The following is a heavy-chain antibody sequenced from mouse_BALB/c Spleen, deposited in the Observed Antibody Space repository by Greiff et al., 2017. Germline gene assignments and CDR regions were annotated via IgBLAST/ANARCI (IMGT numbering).Heavy chain of an antibody. CDR3: ARDITTVVGYYFDY. CDR2: IRNKANGYTT. CDR1: GFTFTDYY. Sequence: EVKLMESGGGLVQPGGSLRLSCATSGFTFTDYYMSWVRQPPGKALEWLGFIRNKANGYTTEYSASVKGRFTISRDNSQSILYLQMNTLRAEDSATYYCARDITTVVGYYFDYWGQGTTLTVSS. V-gene: IGHV7-3*02. J-gene: IGHJ2*01. D-gene: IGHD1-1*01.